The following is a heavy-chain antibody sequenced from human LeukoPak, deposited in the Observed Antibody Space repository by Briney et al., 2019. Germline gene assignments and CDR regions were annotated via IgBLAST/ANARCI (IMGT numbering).Heavy chain of an antibody. CDR3: ASSGYSYGSLGY. J-gene: IGHJ4*02. D-gene: IGHD5-18*01. V-gene: IGHV4-31*03. Sequence: PSETLSLTCTVSGDSISSGGYYWSWIRQHPGTGLEWIGYIYKRGTTYYKPSLESRVTISADTSKNQFSLKLSSVTAADTAVYYCASSGYSYGSLGYWGQGTLVTVSS. CDR1: GDSISSGGYY. CDR2: IYKRGTT.